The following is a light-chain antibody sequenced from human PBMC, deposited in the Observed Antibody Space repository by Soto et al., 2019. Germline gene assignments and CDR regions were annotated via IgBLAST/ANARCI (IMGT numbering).Light chain of an antibody. CDR3: QQYYSLWT. J-gene: IGKJ1*01. Sequence: DIVMTQSPDSLAVSLGERATINCKSSQSVLYSSNNRNYLAWYQQKPGQPPRLLIYWASTRESGVPDRFSGSGSGTDFTLTISGLQAEDVAVYYFQQYYSLWTFGQGTKVEI. V-gene: IGKV4-1*01. CDR2: WAS. CDR1: QSVLYSSNNRNY.